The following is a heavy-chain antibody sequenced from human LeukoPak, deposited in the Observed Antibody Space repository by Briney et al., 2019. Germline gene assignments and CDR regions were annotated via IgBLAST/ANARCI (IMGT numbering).Heavy chain of an antibody. Sequence: GASPKISCKGSGYSFTSYWIGWVRQMPGKGLEWMGIIYPGDSDTRYGPSFQVQVTISADKSISTAYLQWSSLKASDTAMYYCARHSVYGGNAPFDYWGQGTLVTVSS. J-gene: IGHJ4*02. CDR1: GYSFTSYW. D-gene: IGHD4-23*01. V-gene: IGHV5-51*01. CDR2: IYPGDSDT. CDR3: ARHSVYGGNAPFDY.